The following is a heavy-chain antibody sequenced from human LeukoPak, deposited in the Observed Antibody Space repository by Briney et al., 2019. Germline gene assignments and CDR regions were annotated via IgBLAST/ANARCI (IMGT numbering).Heavy chain of an antibody. J-gene: IGHJ5*02. V-gene: IGHV1-8*02. CDR2: MNPNSGNT. Sequence: GASVKVSCKASGYTFTSYDINWVRQATGQGLEWMGWMNPNSGNTGYAQKFQGRVTMTTDTSTSTAYMELRSLRSDDTAVYYCAREVADDSSGYYEVINWFDPWGQGTLVTVSS. D-gene: IGHD3-22*01. CDR1: GYTFTSYD. CDR3: AREVADDSSGYYEVINWFDP.